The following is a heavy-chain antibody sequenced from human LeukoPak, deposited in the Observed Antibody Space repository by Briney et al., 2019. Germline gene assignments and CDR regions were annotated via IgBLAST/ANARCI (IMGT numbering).Heavy chain of an antibody. D-gene: IGHD3-3*01. V-gene: IGHV4-61*01. CDR3: ASSVEGYYYYYMDV. J-gene: IGHJ6*03. CDR1: GGSISSGSYY. Sequence: PSETLSLTCTVSGGSISSGSYYWSWIRQPPGKGLEWIGYIYYSGNTNYNPSLKSRVTISVDTSKNQFSLKLSSVTAADTAVYYCASSVEGYYYYYMDVWGRGATVTISS. CDR2: IYYSGNT.